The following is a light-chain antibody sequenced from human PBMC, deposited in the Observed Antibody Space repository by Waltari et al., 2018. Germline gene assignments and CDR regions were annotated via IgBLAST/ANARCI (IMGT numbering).Light chain of an antibody. CDR3: QQGDGFHPIT. J-gene: IGKJ5*01. CDR1: QDISSW. Sequence: DIQMTQSPSSVSASVGDRVTITCRARQDISSWLAWYQQKPGQAPRLLIYAVSILHSGVPSRFSGSGSGTDFTLTITSLQPEDFAIYYCQQGDGFHPITFGQGTRLE. CDR2: AVS. V-gene: IGKV1-12*01.